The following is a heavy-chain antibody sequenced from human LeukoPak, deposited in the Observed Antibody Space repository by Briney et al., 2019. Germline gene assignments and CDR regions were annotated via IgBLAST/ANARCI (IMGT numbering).Heavy chain of an antibody. V-gene: IGHV3-64*01. CDR1: GFTFSNFA. J-gene: IGHJ3*02. CDR2: ISSNGGST. CDR3: ARALTFHYSDAFDI. Sequence: GGSLRLSCAASGFTFSNFAMHWVRQAPGKGLEHLSVISSNGGSTDYANSVKGRVTISRDNSKNTLYLQLGSLRADDMAVYYCARALTFHYSDAFDIWGQGTMVTVSS. D-gene: IGHD3-10*01.